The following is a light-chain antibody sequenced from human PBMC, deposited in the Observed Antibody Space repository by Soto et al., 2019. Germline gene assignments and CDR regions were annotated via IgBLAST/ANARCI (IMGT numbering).Light chain of an antibody. CDR3: QVWESTSDHLYV. CDR1: NIGSKG. Sequence: SYELTQPPSVSVAPGQTARITCGGNNIGSKGVQWYQQKPGQAPILVVYDDSARPAGIPRRFSGSNSGDAATLTITRVEAGDEADYYCQVWESTSDHLYVFGGGTKVTLL. V-gene: IGLV3-21*02. J-gene: IGLJ1*01. CDR2: DDS.